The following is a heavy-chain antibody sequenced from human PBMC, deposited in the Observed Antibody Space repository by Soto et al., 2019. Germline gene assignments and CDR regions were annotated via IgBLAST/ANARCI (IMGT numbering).Heavy chain of an antibody. V-gene: IGHV4-39*01. CDR1: GGSISSSSYY. J-gene: IGHJ4*02. CDR2: IYYSGST. D-gene: IGHD2-15*01. CDR3: ARYGGNVPYYFDL. Sequence: PSETLSLTCTVSGGSISSSSYYWGWIRQPPGKGLEWIGSIYYSGSTYYNPSLKSRVTISVDTSKNQFSLKLSSVTAADTAVYYCARYGGNVPYYFDLWGQGTLVTVSS.